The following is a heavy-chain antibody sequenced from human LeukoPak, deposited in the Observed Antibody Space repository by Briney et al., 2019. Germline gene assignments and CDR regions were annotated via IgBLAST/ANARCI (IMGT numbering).Heavy chain of an antibody. V-gene: IGHV4-34*01. J-gene: IGHJ5*02. CDR3: ARAWYSSIKNWFDP. D-gene: IGHD6-13*01. CDR2: INHSGST. CDR1: GGSFSGYY. Sequence: PSETLSLTCAVYGGSFSGYYWSWIRQPPGKGLEWIGEINHSGSTNYNPSLKSRVTISVDTSKNQFSLKLSSVTAADTAVYYCARAWYSSIKNWFDPWGQGTLVTVSS.